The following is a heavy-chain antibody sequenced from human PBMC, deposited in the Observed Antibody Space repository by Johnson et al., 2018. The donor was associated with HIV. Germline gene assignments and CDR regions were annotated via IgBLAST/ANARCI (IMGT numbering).Heavy chain of an antibody. CDR3: ARPGGDYSAFDI. CDR1: GFRFSRYG. D-gene: IGHD4-17*01. Sequence: QVQLVESGGGVAQPGRSLRLSCAASGFRFSRYGMHWVRQAPGKGLEWVAVISYDGSNKYYPASVTGRFTISRDNSTNTLYLQMNSLRVEDRAVYNCARPGGDYSAFDIWGQGTMVTVSS. CDR2: ISYDGSNK. V-gene: IGHV3-30*03. J-gene: IGHJ3*02.